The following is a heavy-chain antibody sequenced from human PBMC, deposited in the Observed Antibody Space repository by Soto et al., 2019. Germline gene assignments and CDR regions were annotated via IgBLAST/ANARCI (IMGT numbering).Heavy chain of an antibody. D-gene: IGHD1-26*01. CDR2: ISGSGGST. J-gene: IGHJ4*02. CDR3: ARDQSGTYSVDS. CDR1: GFTFSSYA. V-gene: IGHV3-23*01. Sequence: RLSCAASGFTFSSYAMSWVRQAPGKGLEWVSAISGSGGSTYYADSVKGRFTISRDNSKNTLYLQMNSLRAEDTAVYYCARDQSGTYSVDSWGQGALVTVSS.